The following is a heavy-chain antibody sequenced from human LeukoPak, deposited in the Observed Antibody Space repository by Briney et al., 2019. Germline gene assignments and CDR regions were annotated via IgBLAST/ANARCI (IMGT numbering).Heavy chain of an antibody. D-gene: IGHD5-12*01. V-gene: IGHV1-8*01. Sequence: GASVKVSCKASGYTFTSYDINWVRQATGQGLEWMGWMNPNSGNTGYAQKFQGRVTITADKSTSTAYMELSSLTSDDTAVYYCARDGRGYSGYDFRYFDYWGQGTLVTVSP. CDR2: MNPNSGNT. J-gene: IGHJ4*02. CDR3: ARDGRGYSGYDFRYFDY. CDR1: GYTFTSYD.